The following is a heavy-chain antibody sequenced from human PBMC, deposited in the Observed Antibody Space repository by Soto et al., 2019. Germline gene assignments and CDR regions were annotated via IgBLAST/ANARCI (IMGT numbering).Heavy chain of an antibody. CDR3: ASSMITFGGVIVQHNWFDP. V-gene: IGHV1-8*01. D-gene: IGHD3-16*02. CDR2: MNPSSGNT. CDR1: GYTFTSYD. J-gene: IGHJ5*02. Sequence: ASVKVSCKASGYTFTSYDINWVRQATGQGLEWMGWMNPSSGNTGYAQKFQGRVTMTRNTSISTAYMELSSLRSEDTAVYYCASSMITFGGVIVQHNWFDPWGQGTLVTVSS.